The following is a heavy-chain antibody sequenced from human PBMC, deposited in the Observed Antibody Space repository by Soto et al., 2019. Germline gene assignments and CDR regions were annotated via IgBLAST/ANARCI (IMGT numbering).Heavy chain of an antibody. Sequence: QVQLVQSGAEVKKPGSSVKVSCKASGGTFSTSAISWVRQAPGQGLEWVGGIMPVFPTPDYAQKFQGRVTITADESTTTAYLELTSLRTDDTAVHYCARDKDRLQLGSNYYYILDVWGQGTAITVSS. D-gene: IGHD1-1*01. CDR3: ARDKDRLQLGSNYYYILDV. V-gene: IGHV1-69*12. CDR2: IMPVFPTP. J-gene: IGHJ6*02. CDR1: GGTFSTSA.